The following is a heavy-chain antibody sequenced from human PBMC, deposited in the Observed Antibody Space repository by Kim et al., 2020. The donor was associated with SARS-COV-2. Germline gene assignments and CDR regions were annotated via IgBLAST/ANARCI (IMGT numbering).Heavy chain of an antibody. Sequence: SETLSLTCAVYGGSFSGYYWSWIRQPPGKGLEWIGEINHSGSTNYNPSLKSRVTISVDTSKNQFSLKLSSVTAADTAVYYCARGRNSRMYYFDYWGQGTLVTVSS. CDR3: ARGRNSRMYYFDY. CDR1: GGSFSGYY. J-gene: IGHJ4*02. CDR2: INHSGST. D-gene: IGHD6-13*01. V-gene: IGHV4-34*01.